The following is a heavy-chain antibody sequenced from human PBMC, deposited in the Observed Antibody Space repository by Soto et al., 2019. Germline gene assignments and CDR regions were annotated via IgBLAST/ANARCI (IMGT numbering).Heavy chain of an antibody. J-gene: IGHJ4*02. CDR3: VRGDGDYYDGNGYLGRH. D-gene: IGHD3-22*01. Sequence: EVQLVESGGGLVQPGGSLRLSCAASGFTFSSYWMHWVRQAPGKGLVWVSRLKSDGSGTTYADSVKGRRTISRDNAKNTLDLKMNSLRAEDTAVYYCVRGDGDYYDGNGYLGRHWGQGTLVTVSS. V-gene: IGHV3-74*01. CDR1: GFTFSSYW. CDR2: LKSDGSGT.